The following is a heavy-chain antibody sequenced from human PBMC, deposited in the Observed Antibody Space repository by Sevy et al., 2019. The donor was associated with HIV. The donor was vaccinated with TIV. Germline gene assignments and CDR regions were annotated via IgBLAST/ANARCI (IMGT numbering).Heavy chain of an antibody. D-gene: IGHD6-13*01. J-gene: IGHJ6*02. CDR1: GFTFDDYA. Sequence: GGSLRLSCAVSGFTFDDYAMHWVRQAPGKGLEWVSLISWDGGSTYYADSVKGRFTISRDNSKNSLYLQMNSLRAEDTALYYCAKPYRIAVAGHYYYSGMDVWGQGTTVTVSS. V-gene: IGHV3-43D*03. CDR3: AKPYRIAVAGHYYYSGMDV. CDR2: ISWDGGST.